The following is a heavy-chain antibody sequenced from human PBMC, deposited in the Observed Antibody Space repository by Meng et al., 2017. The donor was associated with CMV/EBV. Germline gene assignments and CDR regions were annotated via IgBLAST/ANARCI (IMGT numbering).Heavy chain of an antibody. J-gene: IGHJ5*02. CDR1: GYTFTGYY. V-gene: IGHV1-2*02. CDR3: ARDHGGVVPAYWFDP. CDR2: INPNSGGT. Sequence: ASVKVSCKASGYTFTGYYMHWVRQAPGQGLEWMGWINPNSGGTNYAQKFQGRVTMTRDTSIITAYMELSRLRSDDTAVYYCARDHGGVVPAYWFDPWGQGTLVTVSS. D-gene: IGHD2-2*01.